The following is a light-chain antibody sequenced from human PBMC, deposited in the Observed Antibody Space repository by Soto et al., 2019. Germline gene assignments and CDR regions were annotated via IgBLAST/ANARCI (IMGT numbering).Light chain of an antibody. CDR2: GAS. CDR3: QQYNDWPPTT. V-gene: IGKV3-15*01. CDR1: ESVSSK. Sequence: EIVMTQSPATLSVSPGESATLSCRASESVSSKLAWYQQKPGQAPRLLIYGASARATGIPARFSGSGSGTEFTLTISSLQSEDFAVYYCQQYNDWPPTTFGQGTKLEIK. J-gene: IGKJ2*01.